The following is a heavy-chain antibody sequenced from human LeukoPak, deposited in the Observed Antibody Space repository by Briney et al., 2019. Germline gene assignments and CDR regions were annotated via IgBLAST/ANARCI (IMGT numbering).Heavy chain of an antibody. CDR3: ARDVNRGYDILTGYRY. CDR1: GYTFTSYA. Sequence: ASVKVSCKASGYTFTSYAMNWVRQAPGQGLEWMGWINTNTGNPTYAQGFIGRFVFSLDTSVSTAYLQISSLKAEDTAVYYCARDVNRGYDILTGYRYWGQGTLVTVSS. J-gene: IGHJ4*02. D-gene: IGHD3-9*01. V-gene: IGHV7-4-1*02. CDR2: INTNTGNP.